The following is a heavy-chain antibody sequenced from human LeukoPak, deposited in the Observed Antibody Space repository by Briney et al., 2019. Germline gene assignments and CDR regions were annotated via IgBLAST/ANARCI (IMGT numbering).Heavy chain of an antibody. J-gene: IGHJ4*02. V-gene: IGHV3-23*01. CDR3: TRGGYTLTTIDY. CDR1: GFTFSSYA. Sequence: GGSLRLSCAASGFTFSSYAMSWVRQAPGKGLEWVSTISGSGGTTYYADSVKGRFTISRDNAKNMLNLQMNSLRAEDAAVYYCTRGGYTLTTIDYWGQGTLVTVSS. CDR2: ISGSGGTT. D-gene: IGHD3-16*02.